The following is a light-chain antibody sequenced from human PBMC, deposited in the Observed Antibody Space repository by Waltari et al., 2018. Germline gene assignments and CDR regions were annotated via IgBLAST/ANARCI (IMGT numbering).Light chain of an antibody. J-gene: IGKJ1*01. CDR3: LQVDSFPRT. V-gene: IGKV1-12*01. CDR1: QGISSR. Sequence: DIQMTQSPSSVSASVGDRVTLTCRASQGISSRLAWYQQKPGKAPKLLIYEASSLHSGVPSRFSGSGSGTEFTLTISSLQPEDFATYYCLQVDSFPRTFGQGTKVEVK. CDR2: EAS.